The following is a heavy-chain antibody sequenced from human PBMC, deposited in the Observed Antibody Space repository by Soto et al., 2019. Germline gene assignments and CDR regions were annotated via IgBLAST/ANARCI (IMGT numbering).Heavy chain of an antibody. J-gene: IGHJ6*02. V-gene: IGHV3-33*01. Sequence: QVQLVESGGGVVQPGRSLRVSCAASGFTFNTYGIHWVRQAPGRGLEWVAVIWYDGSIEHYADSVKGRFTISRDNSKNTLYMQMNSLRDEDTAVYYCARDFEVMADTILSRDYSYPMDVWGQGTMVIVSS. D-gene: IGHD3-3*01. CDR3: ARDFEVMADTILSRDYSYPMDV. CDR1: GFTFNTYG. CDR2: IWYDGSIE.